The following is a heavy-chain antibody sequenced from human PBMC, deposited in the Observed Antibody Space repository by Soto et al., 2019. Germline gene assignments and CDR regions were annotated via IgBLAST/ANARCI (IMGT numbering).Heavy chain of an antibody. V-gene: IGHV4-34*01. Sequence: SETLSLTCAVYGGSFSGYYWSWIRQPPWKGLEWIGEINHSGSTNYNPSLKSRVTISVDTYKNQFSLKLSSVTAADTAVYYCARGGGAYGVPAAKSPLDYWGQGTRVTVSS. CDR3: ARGGGAYGVPAAKSPLDY. D-gene: IGHD2-2*01. J-gene: IGHJ4*02. CDR2: INHSGST. CDR1: GGSFSGYY.